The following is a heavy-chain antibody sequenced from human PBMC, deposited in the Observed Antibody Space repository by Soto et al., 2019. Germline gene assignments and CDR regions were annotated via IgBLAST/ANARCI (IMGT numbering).Heavy chain of an antibody. CDR1: GFTFSTYS. Sequence: PGGSLRLAGAASGFTFSTYSMHWVSQAPGEGLGWVSSIGTRSDIYCADSVKGRFTISRDTAKNSLSLQMNSLRAEDTGVYYCAREETAWPLAYGLDVWGQGT. V-gene: IGHV3-21*01. CDR3: AREETAWPLAYGLDV. CDR2: IGTRSDI. D-gene: IGHD2-21*02. J-gene: IGHJ6*02.